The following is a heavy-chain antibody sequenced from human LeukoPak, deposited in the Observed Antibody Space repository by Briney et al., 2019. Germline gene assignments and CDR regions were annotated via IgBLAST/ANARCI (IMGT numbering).Heavy chain of an antibody. CDR2: ISGSSSST. D-gene: IGHD3-10*01. Sequence: GGSLRLSCAASGFTFSNYGMSWVRQAPGMGLEWVSAISGSSSSTYYADSVKGRFTISRDNSKNTLYLQTNSLRAEDTAVYYCAKAAGFMVRGVISDYWGQGTLVTVSS. CDR1: GFTFSNYG. CDR3: AKAAGFMVRGVISDY. V-gene: IGHV3-23*01. J-gene: IGHJ4*02.